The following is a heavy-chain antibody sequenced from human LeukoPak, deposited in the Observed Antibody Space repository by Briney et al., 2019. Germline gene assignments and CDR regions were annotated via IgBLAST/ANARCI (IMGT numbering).Heavy chain of an antibody. V-gene: IGHV3-7*01. D-gene: IGHD6-25*01. J-gene: IGHJ5*02. CDR2: INQDGSEK. CDR3: AREPAAAGKNWFDP. CDR1: GFTFSTFW. Sequence: PGGSLRLSCAASGFTFSTFWMSWVRQAPGKGLEWVAHINQDGSEKYYVDSVKGRFTVSRDNAKNSLYLQMSNLRVEDTAVYYCAREPAAAGKNWFDPWGQGTLVTVSS.